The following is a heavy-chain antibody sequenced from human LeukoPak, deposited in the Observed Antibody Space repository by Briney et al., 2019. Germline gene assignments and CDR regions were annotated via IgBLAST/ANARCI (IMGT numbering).Heavy chain of an antibody. Sequence: KPSETLSLTCTVSGGSISSSSYYWGWIRQPPGKGLEWIGSIYYSGSTYYNPSLKSRVTISVDTSKNQFSLKLSSVTAADTAVYYCARQSYYYGSGSFGAFDIWGQGTMVTVSS. CDR1: GGSISSSSYY. D-gene: IGHD3-10*01. J-gene: IGHJ3*02. CDR3: ARQSYYYGSGSFGAFDI. V-gene: IGHV4-39*01. CDR2: IYYSGST.